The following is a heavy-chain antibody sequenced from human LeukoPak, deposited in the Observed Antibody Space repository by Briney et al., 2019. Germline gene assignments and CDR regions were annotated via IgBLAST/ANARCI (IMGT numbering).Heavy chain of an antibody. CDR2: ISGSGGST. Sequence: GGSLRLSCAASGFTFSSYAMSWVRQAPGKGLEWVSAISGSGGSTYYADSVKGRFTISRDNSKNTLYLQMGSLRAEDMAVYYCAASYGSGSWYFDYWGQGTLVTVSS. CDR1: GFTFSSYA. D-gene: IGHD3-10*01. J-gene: IGHJ4*02. CDR3: AASYGSGSWYFDY. V-gene: IGHV3-23*01.